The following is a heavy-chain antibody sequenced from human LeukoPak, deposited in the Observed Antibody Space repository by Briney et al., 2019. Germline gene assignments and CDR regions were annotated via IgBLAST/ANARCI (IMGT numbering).Heavy chain of an antibody. J-gene: IGHJ4*02. CDR3: TRGTGSSDPDY. CDR1: GFTFSSYA. D-gene: IGHD1-26*01. Sequence: GGSLRLSCAASGFTFSSYAMSWVRQAPGKGLEWVSAISGSGGSTYYADSVKGRFTISRDNSKNTLYLQMNSLKTEDTAVYYCTRGTGSSDPDYWGQGTLVTVSS. V-gene: IGHV3-23*01. CDR2: ISGSGGST.